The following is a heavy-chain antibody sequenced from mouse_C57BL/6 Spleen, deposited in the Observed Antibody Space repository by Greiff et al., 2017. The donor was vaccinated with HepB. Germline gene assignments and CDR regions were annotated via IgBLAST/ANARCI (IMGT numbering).Heavy chain of an antibody. D-gene: IGHD1-1*01. Sequence: QVQLQQPGAELVKPGASVKVSCKASGYTFTSYWMHWVKQRPGQGLEWIGRIHPSDSDTNYNQKFKGKATLTVDKSSSTAYMQLSSLTSEDSAVYYCAIPLYYYGSSYGDYWGQGTTLTVSS. CDR1: GYTFTSYW. J-gene: IGHJ2*01. V-gene: IGHV1-74*01. CDR3: AIPLYYYGSSYGDY. CDR2: IHPSDSDT.